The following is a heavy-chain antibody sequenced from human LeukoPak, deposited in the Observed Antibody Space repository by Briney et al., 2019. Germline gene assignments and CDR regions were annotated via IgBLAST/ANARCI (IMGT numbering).Heavy chain of an antibody. D-gene: IGHD5-18*01. Sequence: PGGSLRLSCAASGFTFSDYYMSWIRQAPGKGLEWVSYISSSGSTIYYADSVKGRFTISKDNSKNSLYLQMNSLRAEDTALYYCARDMENSYAKADYYYGMDVWGQGTTVTVSS. CDR1: GFTFSDYY. J-gene: IGHJ6*02. CDR3: ARDMENSYAKADYYYGMDV. V-gene: IGHV3-11*01. CDR2: ISSSGSTI.